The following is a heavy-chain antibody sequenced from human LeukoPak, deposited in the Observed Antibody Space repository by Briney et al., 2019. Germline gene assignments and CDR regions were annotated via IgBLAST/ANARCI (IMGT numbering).Heavy chain of an antibody. CDR2: INHSGST. Sequence: SETQSLTCAVYGGSLSGFYWSWIRQPPGKGLEWIGEINHSGSTNYNPSLKSRVTMSMDTSKKQLSLRVTSVTAADTAVYYCARASSYDSVTRYDPAWFGPWGQGTLVTVSS. CDR3: ARASSYDSVTRYDPAWFGP. CDR1: GGSLSGFY. J-gene: IGHJ5*02. V-gene: IGHV4-34*01. D-gene: IGHD3-22*01.